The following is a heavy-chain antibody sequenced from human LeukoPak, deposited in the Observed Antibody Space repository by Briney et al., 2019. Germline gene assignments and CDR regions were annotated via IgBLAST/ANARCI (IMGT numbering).Heavy chain of an antibody. D-gene: IGHD2-15*01. CDR1: GFTLSSYW. CDR3: AKDQLNRFCSGGTCSTTHDY. Sequence: GGSLRLSCAASGFTLSSYWMSWVRQAPGKGLEWVANINQDVSEINYVDSVKGRFTISRDNGKNSLYLQMNSLRAEDTAVYYCAKDQLNRFCSGGTCSTTHDYWGQGTLVTVSS. V-gene: IGHV3-7*03. J-gene: IGHJ4*02. CDR2: INQDVSEI.